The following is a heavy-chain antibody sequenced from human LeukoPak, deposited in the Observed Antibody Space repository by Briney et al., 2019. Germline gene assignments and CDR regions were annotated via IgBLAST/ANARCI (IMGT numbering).Heavy chain of an antibody. CDR2: IRYDGSNK. V-gene: IGHV3-30*02. CDR1: GFTFSSYG. Sequence: GGSLRLSYAASGFTFSSYGMHWVRQAPGKGLEWVAFIRYDGSNKYYADSVKGRFTISRDNSKNTLYLQMNSLRAEDTAVYYCAKGSTYYDYVWGSYRYESYFDYWGQGTLVTVSS. CDR3: AKGSTYYDYVWGSYRYESYFDY. J-gene: IGHJ4*02. D-gene: IGHD3-16*02.